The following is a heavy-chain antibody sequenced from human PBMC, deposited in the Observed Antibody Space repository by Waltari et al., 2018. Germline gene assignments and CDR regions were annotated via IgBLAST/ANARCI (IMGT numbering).Heavy chain of an antibody. CDR3: ARDYKGGGGGYYYYGMDV. D-gene: IGHD2-15*01. CDR2: IYYSGST. CDR1: GGSISSGDYY. Sequence: QVQLQESGPGLVKPSQTLSLTCTVSGGSISSGDYYWSWIRQPPGKGLEWIGYIYYSGSTYYNPSLKSRVTISVDTSKNQFSLKLSSGTAADTAVYYCARDYKGGGGGYYYYGMDVWGQGTTVTVSS. J-gene: IGHJ6*02. V-gene: IGHV4-30-4*08.